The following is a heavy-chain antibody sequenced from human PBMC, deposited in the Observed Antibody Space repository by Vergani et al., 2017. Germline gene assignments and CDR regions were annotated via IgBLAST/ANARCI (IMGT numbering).Heavy chain of an antibody. J-gene: IGHJ6*02. CDR2: IYYSGST. CDR3: ARELSYYYGSGSDDYNPYYYEGMDV. D-gene: IGHD3-10*01. CDR1: GGSISSGDYY. V-gene: IGHV4-30-4*08. Sequence: QVQLQESGPGLVKPSQTLSLTCTVSGGSISSGDYYWSWIRQPPGKGLDWIGYIYYSGSTYYNPSLKSRVTISVDTSKNQFSLKLSSVTAADTAVYYCARELSYYYGSGSDDYNPYYYEGMDVWGPGTTVTVSS.